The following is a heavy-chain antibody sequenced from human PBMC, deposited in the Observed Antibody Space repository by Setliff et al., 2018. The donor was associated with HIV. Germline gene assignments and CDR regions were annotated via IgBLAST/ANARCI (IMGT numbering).Heavy chain of an antibody. Sequence: GGSLRLSCAASGFNFSIYWMSWVRQAPGKGLEWVANMNQGGSEKYYVDSVKGRFTISRDNAKNSLYLQVNSLRVEDTALYYCARGVRDSSGWRPLYAMDVWGQGTTVTV. D-gene: IGHD6-19*01. CDR3: ARGVRDSSGWRPLYAMDV. CDR1: GFNFSIYW. J-gene: IGHJ6*02. CDR2: MNQGGSEK. V-gene: IGHV3-7*01.